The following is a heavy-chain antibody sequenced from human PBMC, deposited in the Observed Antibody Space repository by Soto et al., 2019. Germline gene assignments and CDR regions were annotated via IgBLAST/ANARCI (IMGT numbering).Heavy chain of an antibody. Sequence: EVQLVESGGGLVQPGGSLKLSCAASGFTFSGSAMHWVRQASGKGLEWVGRIRSKANSYATAYAASVKGRFTISRDDSKNTAYLQMNSLKTEDTAVYYCAITETTFGYWGQGTLVTVSS. D-gene: IGHD1-7*01. CDR3: AITETTFGY. CDR1: GFTFSGSA. V-gene: IGHV3-73*02. CDR2: IRSKANSYAT. J-gene: IGHJ4*02.